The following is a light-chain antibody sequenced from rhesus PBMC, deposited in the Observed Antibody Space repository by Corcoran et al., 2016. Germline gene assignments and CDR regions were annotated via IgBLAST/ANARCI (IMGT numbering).Light chain of an antibody. Sequence: DIQMTQSPSSLSASVGDKVTITCRASQDISNDVAWYQQKPGNALKLLIYAASSLQSGVPSRFSGSGSGTDFPLTISGLQPEDFAVYYCQQRYTYPRTFGQGTKVEIK. CDR3: QQRYTYPRT. CDR2: AAS. CDR1: QDISND. J-gene: IGKJ1*01. V-gene: IGKV1-33*01.